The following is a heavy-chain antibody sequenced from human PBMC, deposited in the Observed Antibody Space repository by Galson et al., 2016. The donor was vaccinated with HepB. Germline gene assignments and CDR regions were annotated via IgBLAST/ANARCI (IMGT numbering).Heavy chain of an antibody. CDR2: TSDSGHST. J-gene: IGHJ5*02. CDR1: GFIFSKYV. V-gene: IGHV3-23*01. D-gene: IGHD1-26*01. CDR3: ARASGYSNTWFNN. Sequence: SLRLSCAASGFIFSKYVMSWVRQALGKGLEWVSVTSDSGHSTYYADSVKGRFTISRDNSKNTLYLQMNSLRVEDTAVYYCARASGYSNTWFNNWGQGTLVTVSS.